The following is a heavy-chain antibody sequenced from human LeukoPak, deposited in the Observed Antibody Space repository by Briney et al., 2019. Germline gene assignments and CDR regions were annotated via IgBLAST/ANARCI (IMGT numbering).Heavy chain of an antibody. V-gene: IGHV4-31*03. D-gene: IGHD3-10*01. CDR3: AGSMVRTDLYPDAFDI. J-gene: IGHJ3*02. CDR1: GGSISSGGYY. Sequence: SQTLSLTCTVSGGSISSGGYYWSWIRQHPGKGLEWIGYIYYSGSTYYNPSLKSRVTISVDTSKNQFSLKLSSVTAADTAVYYCAGSMVRTDLYPDAFDIWGQGTMVTVSS. CDR2: IYYSGST.